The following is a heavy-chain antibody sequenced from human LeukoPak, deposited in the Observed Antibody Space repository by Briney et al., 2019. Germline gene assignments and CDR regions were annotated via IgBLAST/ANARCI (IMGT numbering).Heavy chain of an antibody. CDR1: GFTFSSYA. CDR2: ISYDGSNK. Sequence: PGRSLRLSCAASGFTFSSYAMHWVRQAPGKGLEWVAVISYDGSNKYYADSVKGRFTISRDNSKNTLYLQMNSLRDEDTAVYYCARDLTYYYDSSGHDAFDIWGQGTMVTVSS. J-gene: IGHJ3*02. V-gene: IGHV3-30-3*01. CDR3: ARDLTYYYDSSGHDAFDI. D-gene: IGHD3-22*01.